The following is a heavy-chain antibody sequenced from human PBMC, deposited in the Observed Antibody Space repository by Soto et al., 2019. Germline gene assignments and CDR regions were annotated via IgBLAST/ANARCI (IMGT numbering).Heavy chain of an antibody. D-gene: IGHD6-19*01. CDR1: GASISNPGYS. V-gene: IGHV4-31*11. J-gene: IGHJ5*02. Sequence: QVQLQESGPGLVKPSQTLSLTCAVSGASISNPGYSWTWIRQHPGGGLEWLGSNNYRGDTYYNPSLKSRMTISLDTSKNQFSLWLTSVTAADTAVYYCTRWGSGWKALNWCDPWGQGTQVTVSS. CDR3: TRWGSGWKALNWCDP. CDR2: NNYRGDT.